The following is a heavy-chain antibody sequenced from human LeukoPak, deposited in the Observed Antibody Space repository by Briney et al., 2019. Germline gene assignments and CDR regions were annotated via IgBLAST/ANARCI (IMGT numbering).Heavy chain of an antibody. CDR1: GGSISSYY. J-gene: IGHJ6*02. CDR3: ARDRGYGMDV. V-gene: IGHV4-59*01. Sequence: PSETLSLTCTVSGGSISSYYWSWIRQPPGKGLEWIGYIYYSGCTNYNPSLKSRVTISVDTSKNQFSLKLSSVTAADTAVYYCARDRGYGMDVWGQGTTVTVSS. CDR2: IYYSGCT.